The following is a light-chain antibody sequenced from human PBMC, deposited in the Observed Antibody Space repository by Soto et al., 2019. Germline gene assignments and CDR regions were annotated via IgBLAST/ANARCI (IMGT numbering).Light chain of an antibody. V-gene: IGKV3-15*01. J-gene: IGKJ5*01. Sequence: EIVMTQSPATLSVSPGERATLFCRASQSVGSNLAWYKQKPGQAPRLLIYGASTRATGIPARISGSGSGTEFTLTINTLQSEDFAVYYCQQYNNRPPITFGQGTRLEIK. CDR3: QQYNNRPPIT. CDR1: QSVGSN. CDR2: GAS.